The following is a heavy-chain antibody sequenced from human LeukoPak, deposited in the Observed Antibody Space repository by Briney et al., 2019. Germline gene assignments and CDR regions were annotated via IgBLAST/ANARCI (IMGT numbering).Heavy chain of an antibody. V-gene: IGHV3-33*08. J-gene: IGHJ4*02. CDR1: GFTFSSYA. Sequence: PGGSLRLSCAASGFTFSSYAMHWVRQAPGKGLEWVAVIWYDGSNKYYADSAKGRFTISRDNSKNTLYLQMNSLRAEDTAVYYCASLYSSGLTNYWGQGTLVTVSS. D-gene: IGHD6-19*01. CDR3: ASLYSSGLTNY. CDR2: IWYDGSNK.